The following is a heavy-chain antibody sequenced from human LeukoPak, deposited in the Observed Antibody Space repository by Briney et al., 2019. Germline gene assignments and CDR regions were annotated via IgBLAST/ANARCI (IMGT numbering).Heavy chain of an antibody. Sequence: SETLSLTCTVSGGSISSGGYYWSWIRQHPGKGLEWIGYIYYSGSTYYNPSLKSRVTISVDTAKNQFSLKLSSVTAADTAVYYCARTPGYSYGWFDYWGQGTLVTVSS. J-gene: IGHJ4*02. CDR3: ARTPGYSYGWFDY. D-gene: IGHD5-18*01. V-gene: IGHV4-31*03. CDR2: IYYSGST. CDR1: GGSISSGGYY.